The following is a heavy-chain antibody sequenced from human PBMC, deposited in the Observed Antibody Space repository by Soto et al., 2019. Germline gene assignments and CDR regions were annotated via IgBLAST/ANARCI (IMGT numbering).Heavy chain of an antibody. J-gene: IGHJ1*01. CDR1: GYTFTSYD. V-gene: IGHV1-46*01. Sequence: ASVKVSCKASGYTFTSYDINWVRQATGQGLEWMGIMNPSGGGTNYAQKFQDRVTMTRDTSTSTVYMQLNSLRAEDTAVYYCANSDWYNPDGYFQHWGQDTLVTVSS. CDR2: MNPSGGGT. CDR3: ANSDWYNPDGYFQH. D-gene: IGHD6-19*01.